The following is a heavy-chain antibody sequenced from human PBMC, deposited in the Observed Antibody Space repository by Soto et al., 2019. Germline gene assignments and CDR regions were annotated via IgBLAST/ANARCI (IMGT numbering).Heavy chain of an antibody. CDR1: GFTFSSYE. D-gene: IGHD3-22*01. V-gene: IGHV3-48*03. CDR3: AREWGYDHSGVHGMDV. J-gene: IGHJ6*02. Sequence: GGSLRLSCAASGFTFSSYEMNWVRQAPGKGLEWVSYISSSGSTIYYADSVKGRFTISRDNAKNSLYLQMNSLRAEDTAVYYCAREWGYDHSGVHGMDVWGQGTTVTVS. CDR2: ISSSGSTI.